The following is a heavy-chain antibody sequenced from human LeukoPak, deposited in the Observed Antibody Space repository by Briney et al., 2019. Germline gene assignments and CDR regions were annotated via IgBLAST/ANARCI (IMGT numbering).Heavy chain of an antibody. Sequence: SETLSLTCTVSGGSISSYYWSWIRQPPGKGLEWIGYIYYSGSTNYNPSLKSRVTISVDTSKNQFSLKLSSVTAADTAVYYCARGPDNFDYWGQGTLVTASS. J-gene: IGHJ4*02. CDR2: IYYSGST. CDR1: GGSISSYY. V-gene: IGHV4-59*01. CDR3: ARGPDNFDY.